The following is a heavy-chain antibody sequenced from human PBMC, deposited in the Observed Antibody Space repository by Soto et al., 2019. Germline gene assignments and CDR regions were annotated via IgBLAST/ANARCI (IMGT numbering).Heavy chain of an antibody. CDR1: GFTFSSYS. J-gene: IGHJ4*02. D-gene: IGHD4-17*01. CDR2: IRSSSSYI. V-gene: IGHV3-21*01. CDR3: ASYLEDYGGLWFDY. Sequence: EVQLVESGGGLVKPGGSLRLSCAASGFTFSSYSMNWVRQAPGKGLEWVSSIRSSSSYIYYADSVKGRFTISRDNAKNSLYLQMNSLRAEDTALYYCASYLEDYGGLWFDYWGQGTLVTVSS.